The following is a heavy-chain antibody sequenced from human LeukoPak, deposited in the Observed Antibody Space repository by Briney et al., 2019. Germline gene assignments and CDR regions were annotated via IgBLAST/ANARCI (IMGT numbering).Heavy chain of an antibody. CDR2: INTDGRSA. J-gene: IGHJ4*02. V-gene: IGHV3-74*01. D-gene: IGHD2-2*01. CDR1: GFTFSSYW. Sequence: GGCLRLSCAASGFTFSSYWMHWVRQAPGKGLVWVSRINTDGRSASYAESVKGRFTVSRDNAKNTLSLQMNSLGPEDTAVYYCARDAYCSSTSCYEIDYWSQGTLVTVSS. CDR3: ARDAYCSSTSCYEIDY.